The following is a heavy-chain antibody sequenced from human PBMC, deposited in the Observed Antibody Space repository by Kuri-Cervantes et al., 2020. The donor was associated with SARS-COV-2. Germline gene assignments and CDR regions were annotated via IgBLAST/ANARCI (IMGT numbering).Heavy chain of an antibody. D-gene: IGHD3-22*01. CDR2: INHSGST. V-gene: IGHV4-34*01. J-gene: IGHJ4*02. Sequence: ESLKISCAVYGGSFSGYYWSWIRQPPGKGLEWIGEINHSGSTNYNPSLKSRATISVDTSKNQFSLKLSSVTAADTAVYYCARGMYYYDSSGYYYDLNFDYWSQGTLVTVSS. CDR3: ARGMYYYDSSGYYYDLNFDY. CDR1: GGSFSGYY.